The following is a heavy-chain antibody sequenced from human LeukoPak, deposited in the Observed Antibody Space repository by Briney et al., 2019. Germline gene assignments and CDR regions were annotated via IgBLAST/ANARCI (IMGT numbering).Heavy chain of an antibody. D-gene: IGHD2-21*02. V-gene: IGHV3-20*04. CDR3: AKDMAPHCGGDCYSGS. CDR2: INWNGGST. CDR1: GFTFDDYG. Sequence: GGSLRLPCAASGFTFDDYGMSWVRQAPGKGLEWVSGINWNGGSTGYADSVKGRFTISRDNAKNSLYLQMNSLRAEDTAVYYCAKDMAPHCGGDCYSGSWGQGTLVTVSS. J-gene: IGHJ5*02.